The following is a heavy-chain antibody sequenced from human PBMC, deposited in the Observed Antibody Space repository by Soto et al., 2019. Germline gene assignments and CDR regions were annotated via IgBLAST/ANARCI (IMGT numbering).Heavy chain of an antibody. CDR2: ISSEGGTI. Sequence: GGSLRLSCTASGITFTLSGLHWSRQAPGKGLEWVAFISSEGGTIYYEDSVKGRFTISRDNSENTVYLQMHSLRAEDTAVYYCAKDKGKLYFDYWGQGTQVTVSS. J-gene: IGHJ4*02. CDR1: GITFTLSG. V-gene: IGHV3-30*18. CDR3: AKDKGKLYFDY.